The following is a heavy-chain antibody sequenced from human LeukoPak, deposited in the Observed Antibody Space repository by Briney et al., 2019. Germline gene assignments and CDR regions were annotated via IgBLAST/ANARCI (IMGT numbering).Heavy chain of an antibody. J-gene: IGHJ4*02. D-gene: IGHD6-6*01. CDR3: ASNPPIAARPYYFDY. CDR2: IYHSGST. CDR1: GGSISSGGYY. V-gene: IGHV4-30-2*01. Sequence: SQTLSLTCTVSGGSISSGGYYWSWIRQPPGKGLEWIGYIYHSGSTYYNPSLKSRVTISVDRSKNQFSLKLSSVTAADTAVYYCASNPPIAARPYYFDYWGQGTLVTVSS.